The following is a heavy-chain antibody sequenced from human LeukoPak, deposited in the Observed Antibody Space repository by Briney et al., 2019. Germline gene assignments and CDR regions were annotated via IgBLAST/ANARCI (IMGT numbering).Heavy chain of an antibody. V-gene: IGHV1-69*05. CDR3: ARGKGYSGYDDYYYYYMDV. CDR2: IIPIFGTA. CDR1: GGTFSSYA. Sequence: VASVKVSCKASGGTFSSYAISWVRQAPGQGLEWMGGIIPIFGTANYAQKFQGRVTITTDESTSTAYMELSSLRSEDTAVYYCARGKGYSGYDDYYYYYMDVWGKGTTVTVSS. D-gene: IGHD5-12*01. J-gene: IGHJ6*03.